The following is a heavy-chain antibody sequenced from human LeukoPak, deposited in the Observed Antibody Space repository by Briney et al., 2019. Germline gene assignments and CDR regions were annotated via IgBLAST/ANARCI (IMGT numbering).Heavy chain of an antibody. CDR2: IYPGDSDT. Sequence: GESLKISCKGSGYSFTSYWIGWVRQMPGKGLEWMGIIYPGDSDTRYSPSFQGQVTISADKYISTAYLQWSSLKDSETAMYYCARVITEASFYMDVWGKGSTVTVSS. CDR1: GYSFTSYW. D-gene: IGHD1-14*01. J-gene: IGHJ6*03. V-gene: IGHV5-51*01. CDR3: ARVITEASFYMDV.